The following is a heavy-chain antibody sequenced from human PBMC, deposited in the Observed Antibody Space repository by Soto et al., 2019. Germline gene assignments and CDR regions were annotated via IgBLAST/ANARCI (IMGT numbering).Heavy chain of an antibody. CDR3: VRDHVTPGLYFDK. J-gene: IGHJ4*02. V-gene: IGHV3-53*01. D-gene: IGHD2-8*02. CDR2: LYSGGPT. CDR1: GFTVSSNY. Sequence: GGSLRLSCAVSGFTVSSNYMSWVRQAPGKGLEWVSILYSGGPTYYTDSVKGRFTISRDNAKNLLYLQMNSLTVGDTAVYSCVRDHVTPGLYFDKWGQGTLVTVSS.